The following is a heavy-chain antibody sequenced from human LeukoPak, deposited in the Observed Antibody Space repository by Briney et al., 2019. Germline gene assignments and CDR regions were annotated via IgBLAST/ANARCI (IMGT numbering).Heavy chain of an antibody. Sequence: ASVKVSCKASGGTFSSYAISWVRQAPGQGLEWMGGIIPIFGTANYAQKFQGRVTITADGSTSTAYMELSSLRSEDTAVYYCARSITIFGVVRYYFDYWGQGTLVTVSS. D-gene: IGHD3-3*01. CDR2: IIPIFGTA. CDR3: ARSITIFGVVRYYFDY. J-gene: IGHJ4*02. V-gene: IGHV1-69*13. CDR1: GGTFSSYA.